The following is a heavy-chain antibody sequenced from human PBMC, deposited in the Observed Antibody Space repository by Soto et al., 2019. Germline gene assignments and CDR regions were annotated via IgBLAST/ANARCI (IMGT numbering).Heavy chain of an antibody. CDR2: VDYSGTA. Sequence: QVQLQESGPGLVKPPETLSLTCTVSGGSISNFYWSWIRQPPGKGLEWSGYVDYSGTANYNPSLRSRVSMSVDTSKNQLCLKVTSVTAADTAMYYCARADTAMTTPFDYWGQGTLVTVSS. D-gene: IGHD5-18*01. CDR1: GGSISNFY. V-gene: IGHV4-59*12. CDR3: ARADTAMTTPFDY. J-gene: IGHJ4*02.